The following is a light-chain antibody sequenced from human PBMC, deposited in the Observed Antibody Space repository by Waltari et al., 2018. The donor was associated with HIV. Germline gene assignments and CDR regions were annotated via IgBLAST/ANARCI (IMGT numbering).Light chain of an antibody. V-gene: IGKV1-39*01. CDR1: QTVNNY. Sequence: DIQMTQSPSSLSAYIGDTVIITCRAGQTVNNYLNWYQQTPGKAPKLLIYGASTLQRGVPSRFSGSGSGTDFTLTITGLQPDDYGTYYCQQSHGGPRTFGQGTKVEMK. J-gene: IGKJ1*01. CDR2: GAS. CDR3: QQSHGGPRT.